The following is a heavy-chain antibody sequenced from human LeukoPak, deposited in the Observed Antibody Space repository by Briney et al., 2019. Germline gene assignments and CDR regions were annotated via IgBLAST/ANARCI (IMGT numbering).Heavy chain of an antibody. V-gene: IGHV3-11*01. CDR3: ARWGLRYFDWPLFDP. Sequence: PGGSLRLSCAASGFTFSDYYMSWIRQAPGKGLEWVSYISSSGSTIYYADSVKGRFTISRDNAKNSLYLQMNSLRAEDTAVYYCARWGLRYFDWPLFDPWGQGTLVTVSS. J-gene: IGHJ5*02. D-gene: IGHD3-9*01. CDR2: ISSSGSTI. CDR1: GFTFSDYY.